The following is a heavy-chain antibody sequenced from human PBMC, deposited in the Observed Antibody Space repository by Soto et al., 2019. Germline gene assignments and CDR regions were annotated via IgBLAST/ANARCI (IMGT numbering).Heavy chain of an antibody. CDR3: LRVDSGWYGEFMQD. CDR2: IGGRDGST. Sequence: PGGSLRLSCAASGFNFSDYSMAWVRQAPGKGLEWVSKIGGRDGSTDYADAVKGRFTISRDNTKNTLYLQMNSLRAGDTAVYYCLRVDSGWYGEFMQDWGQGTLVTVSS. D-gene: IGHD6-19*01. J-gene: IGHJ1*01. V-gene: IGHV3-23*01. CDR1: GFNFSDYS.